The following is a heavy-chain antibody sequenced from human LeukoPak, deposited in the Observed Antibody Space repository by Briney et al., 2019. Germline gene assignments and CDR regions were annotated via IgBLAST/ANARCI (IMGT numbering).Heavy chain of an antibody. Sequence: WASVKVSCKASGYTFTGYYMHWVRQAPGQGLEWMGWINPNSGGTNYAQKFQGRVTMTRNTSISTAYMELSRLRSDDTAVYYCARDPTRRAFDIWGQGTMVTVSS. CDR2: INPNSGGT. CDR3: ARDPTRRAFDI. CDR1: GYTFTGYY. V-gene: IGHV1-2*02. D-gene: IGHD1-14*01. J-gene: IGHJ3*02.